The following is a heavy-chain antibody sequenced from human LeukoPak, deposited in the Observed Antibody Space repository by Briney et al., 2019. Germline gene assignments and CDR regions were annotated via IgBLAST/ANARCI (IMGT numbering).Heavy chain of an antibody. CDR2: MNPNSGNT. CDR3: ARGGGYYDSSGSVLGNY. D-gene: IGHD3-22*01. Sequence: ASVKVSCKASGYTLTSYDINWVRQATGQGLEWMGWMNPNSGNTGYAQKFQGRVTMTRNTSISTAYMELSSLRSEDTAVYYCARGGGYYDSSGSVLGNYWGQGTLVTVSS. V-gene: IGHV1-8*01. J-gene: IGHJ4*02. CDR1: GYTLTSYD.